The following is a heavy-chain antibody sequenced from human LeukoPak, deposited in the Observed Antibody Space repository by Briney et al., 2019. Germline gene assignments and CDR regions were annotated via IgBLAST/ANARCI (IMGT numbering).Heavy chain of an antibody. CDR1: GFTFSSYA. V-gene: IGHV3-23*01. D-gene: IGHD3-10*01. Sequence: GGSLRLSCATSGFTFSSYAMSWVRQAPGKGLEGVSALRGSGHSTYYADSVKGRFTISRDNSKNTLYLQMNSLRAEDTAVYYCARDRKVRGVIQAPGDYWGQGTLVTVSS. J-gene: IGHJ4*02. CDR2: LRGSGHST. CDR3: ARDRKVRGVIQAPGDY.